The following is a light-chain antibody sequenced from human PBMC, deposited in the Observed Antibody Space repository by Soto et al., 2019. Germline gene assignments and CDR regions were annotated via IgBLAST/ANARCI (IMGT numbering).Light chain of an antibody. Sequence: EIVLAQSPATLSLSPGERATLSCRASQSVGNSLAWYLQKPGQPPRLLIYEASDRATGIPARFSGSGSGTDFTLTISSLAPEDFAVYYCQQRSDWPRTFGQGTKLE. CDR1: QSVGNS. CDR3: QQRSDWPRT. CDR2: EAS. J-gene: IGKJ2*01. V-gene: IGKV3-11*01.